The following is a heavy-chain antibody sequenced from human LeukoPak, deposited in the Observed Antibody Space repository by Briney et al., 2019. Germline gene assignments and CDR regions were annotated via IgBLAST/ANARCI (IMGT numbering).Heavy chain of an antibody. CDR1: GFTFSSYW. D-gene: IGHD3-3*02. V-gene: IGHV3-7*01. CDR3: ARVAPTGAFDI. J-gene: IGHJ3*02. Sequence: GGSLRLSCAASGFTFSSYWMSWVRQAPGKGLEWVANIKQDGSEKYYVDSVKGRFTISRDNARNSLYLQMNSLRAEDTAVYYCARVAPTGAFDIWGQGTMVTVSS. CDR2: IKQDGSEK.